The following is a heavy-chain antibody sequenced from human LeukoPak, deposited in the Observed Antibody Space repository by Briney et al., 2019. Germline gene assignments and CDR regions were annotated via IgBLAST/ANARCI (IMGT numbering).Heavy chain of an antibody. J-gene: IGHJ4*02. D-gene: IGHD4-17*01. V-gene: IGHV3-53*01. CDR3: ARGRRDYGDYPY. Sequence: PGGSLRLSCAASGFTFSSYPMSWVRQAPGKGLEWVSVIYSGGDTYSADSVKGRFTTSRDNSKNTVYLQMNSLRVEDTAVYYCARGRRDYGDYPYWGQGTLVTVSS. CDR2: IYSGGDT. CDR1: GFTFSSYP.